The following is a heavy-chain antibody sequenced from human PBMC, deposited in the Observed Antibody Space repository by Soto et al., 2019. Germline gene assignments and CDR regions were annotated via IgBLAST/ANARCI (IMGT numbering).Heavy chain of an antibody. CDR3: ARFGGSNNYYYYGMDV. CDR1: GYTFTSYG. CDR2: ISAYNGNT. V-gene: IGHV1-18*01. Sequence: GASVKVSCKASGYTFTSYGISWVRQAPGQGLEWMGWISAYNGNTNYAQKLQGRVTMTTDTSTSTAYMELRSLRSDDTAVYYCARFGGSNNYYYYGMDVWGQGTTVTVYS. D-gene: IGHD2-15*01. J-gene: IGHJ6*02.